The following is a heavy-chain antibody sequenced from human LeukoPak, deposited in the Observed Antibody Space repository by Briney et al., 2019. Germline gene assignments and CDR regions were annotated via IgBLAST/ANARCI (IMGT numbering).Heavy chain of an antibody. CDR3: ARDRSYYGSGSYYKGASNYFDY. CDR1: GYTFTSYD. D-gene: IGHD3-10*01. CDR2: MNPNSGNT. Sequence: ASVKVSCKASGYTFTSYDINWVRQATGQGLEWMGWMNPNSGNTGYAQKFQGRVTMTRNTSISTAYMELNSLRAEDTAVYYCARDRSYYGSGSYYKGASNYFDYWGQGTLVTVSS. J-gene: IGHJ4*02. V-gene: IGHV1-8*01.